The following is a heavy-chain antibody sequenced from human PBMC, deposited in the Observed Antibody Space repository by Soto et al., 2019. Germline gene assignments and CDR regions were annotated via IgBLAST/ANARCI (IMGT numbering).Heavy chain of an antibody. Sequence: TCTVSGGSINSYYWSWIRQPPGKGLECIGYIYYSGSANYNPSLESRVTISVDTSKNQFSLKLSSVTAADTAVYYCASQFVDFDAFDIWGQGTMVTVSS. J-gene: IGHJ3*02. CDR2: IYYSGSA. D-gene: IGHD5-12*01. V-gene: IGHV4-59*08. CDR3: ASQFVDFDAFDI. CDR1: GGSINSYY.